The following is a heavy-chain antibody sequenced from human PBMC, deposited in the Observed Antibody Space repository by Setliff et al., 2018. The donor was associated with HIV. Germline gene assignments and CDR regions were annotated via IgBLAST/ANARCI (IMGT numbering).Heavy chain of an antibody. J-gene: IGHJ5*02. V-gene: IGHV1-69*10. Sequence: SVKVSCKASGGTFNTYVISWLRQAPGQGLEWMGGIIPILGVANYAQKFQGRLTITADKSTNTAYMELSSLKSDDTAVYYCARGPEEGDCSGGSCYGNFDPWGQGTLVTV. CDR1: GGTFNTYV. CDR3: ARGPEEGDCSGGSCYGNFDP. CDR2: IIPILGVA. D-gene: IGHD2-15*01.